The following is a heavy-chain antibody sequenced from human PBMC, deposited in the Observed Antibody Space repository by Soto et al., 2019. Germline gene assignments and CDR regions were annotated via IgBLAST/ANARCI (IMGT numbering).Heavy chain of an antibody. Sequence: PGGSLRLSCAASGFTTSSYWMSWVRQAPGKGLEWVANIKKDGSEKYYVDSVKGRFTMSRDNAKNSLFLQMNSLRAEDTAVYYCARDIGYFYGLDVWGQGTTVTVSS. V-gene: IGHV3-7*01. CDR1: GFTTSSYW. CDR3: ARDIGYFYGLDV. J-gene: IGHJ6*02. CDR2: IKKDGSEK. D-gene: IGHD3-10*01.